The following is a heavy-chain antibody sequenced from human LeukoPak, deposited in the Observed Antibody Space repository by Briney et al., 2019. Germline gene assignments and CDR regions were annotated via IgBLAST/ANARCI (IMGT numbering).Heavy chain of an antibody. CDR1: GYTSTSYY. CDR3: ARDRPNYYDSSGYGSPNDAFDI. J-gene: IGHJ3*02. V-gene: IGHV1-46*01. Sequence: ASVKVSCKASGYTSTSYYMHWVRQAPGQGLEWMGIINPSGGSTSYAQKFQGRVTMTRDMSTSTVYMELSSLRSEDTAVYYCARDRPNYYDSSGYGSPNDAFDIWGQGTMVTVSS. CDR2: INPSGGST. D-gene: IGHD3-22*01.